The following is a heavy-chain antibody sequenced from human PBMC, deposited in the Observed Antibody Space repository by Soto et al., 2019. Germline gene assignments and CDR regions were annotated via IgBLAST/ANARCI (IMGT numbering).Heavy chain of an antibody. CDR3: ARDRYDGSGSPYPAY. D-gene: IGHD3-10*01. J-gene: IGHJ4*02. Sequence: SATLSLACIVSGGSMSEYFWSWIRQSPGKGLEWIGYIYYLGSTDYNPSLKSRVTISVDTSKRQFSLRLTSVTAADTAVYYCARDRYDGSGSPYPAYWGPGTQVTVSS. CDR1: GGSMSEYF. V-gene: IGHV4-59*01. CDR2: IYYLGST.